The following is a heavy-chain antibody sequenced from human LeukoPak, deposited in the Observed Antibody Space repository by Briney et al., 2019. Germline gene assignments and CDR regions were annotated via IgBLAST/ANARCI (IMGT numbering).Heavy chain of an antibody. CDR1: GFTFSSYE. V-gene: IGHV3-48*03. CDR3: ARQTDRDAYNRY. CDR2: ISSSGSTI. J-gene: IGHJ4*02. Sequence: TGGSLRLSCAASGFTFSSYEMNWVRQAPGKGLEWVSYISSSGSTIYYADSVKGRFTISRDNAKNSLYLQMNSLRAEDTAMYYCARQTDRDAYNRYWGQGTLVTVSS. D-gene: IGHD5-24*01.